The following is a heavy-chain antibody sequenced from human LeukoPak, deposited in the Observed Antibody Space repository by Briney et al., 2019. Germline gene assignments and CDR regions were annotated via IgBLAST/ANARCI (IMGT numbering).Heavy chain of an antibody. CDR3: ARKIYAFDI. J-gene: IGHJ3*02. Sequence: GASVKVSCKASGYTFTSYGISWVRQAPGQGLEWIGWISADNGNTNYAQKLQGGVTMTRDTSTSTVYMELSSLRSEDTAVYYCARKIYAFDIWGQGTMVTVSS. V-gene: IGHV1-18*01. CDR1: GYTFTSYG. CDR2: ISADNGNT. D-gene: IGHD3-3*01.